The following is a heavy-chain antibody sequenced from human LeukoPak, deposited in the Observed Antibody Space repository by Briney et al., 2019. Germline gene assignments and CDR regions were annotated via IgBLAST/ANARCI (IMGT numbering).Heavy chain of an antibody. CDR3: ARDHCTSSGCYEYYYYGMDV. D-gene: IGHD2-2*01. CDR1: GYTFTDYY. Sequence: ASVKVSCKSSGYTFTDYYLQWVRQAPGQGLEWMGWINPNSGGTNSAQKFQGRVTMTRDTSVSTAYMELSRLRSDDTAVYYCARDHCTSSGCYEYYYYGMDVWGQGTSVTVSS. J-gene: IGHJ6*02. V-gene: IGHV1-2*02. CDR2: INPNSGGT.